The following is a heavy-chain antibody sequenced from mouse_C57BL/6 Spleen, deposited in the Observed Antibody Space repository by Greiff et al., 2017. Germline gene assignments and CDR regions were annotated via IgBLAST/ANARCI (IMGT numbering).Heavy chain of an antibody. V-gene: IGHV3-6*01. D-gene: IGHD4-1*01. CDR1: GYSITSGYY. Sequence: EVKLMESGPGLVKPSQSLSLTCPVTGYSITSGYYWNWIRQFPGNKLEWMGYISYDGSNNYNPSLKNRISITRDTSKNQFFLKLNSVTTEDTATYYCARDRLGPFAYWGQGTLVTVSA. J-gene: IGHJ3*01. CDR2: ISYDGSN. CDR3: ARDRLGPFAY.